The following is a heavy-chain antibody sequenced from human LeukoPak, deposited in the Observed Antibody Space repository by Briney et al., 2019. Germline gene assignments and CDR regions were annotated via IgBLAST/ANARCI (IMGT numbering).Heavy chain of an antibody. J-gene: IGHJ5*02. CDR2: IYHSGST. CDR3: ARGDHDFWSGIGPITNWFDP. V-gene: IGHV4-59*01. D-gene: IGHD3-3*01. Sequence: SETLSLTCSVSGGSISSYYWSWIRQPPGKGLEWIGYIYHSGSTNYNPSLKSRVTISVDTSKSQFSLKLSSVTAADTAVYYCARGDHDFWSGIGPITNWFDPWGQGTLVTVSS. CDR1: GGSISSYY.